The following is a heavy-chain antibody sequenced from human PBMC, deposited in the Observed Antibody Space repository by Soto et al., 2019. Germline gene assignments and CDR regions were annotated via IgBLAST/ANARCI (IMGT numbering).Heavy chain of an antibody. Sequence: PGGSLRFSCAASGFTFSTHAMSWFRQAPGKGLEWVSGISHSGISTYYADSVKGRFTFSRDNSNNTLYLQMNSLRVDDTAIYYCAKGSLGAGGYGSGPTCYFDYWGQGTLVTVSS. CDR1: GFTFSTHA. CDR2: ISHSGIST. J-gene: IGHJ4*02. D-gene: IGHD2-15*01. V-gene: IGHV3-23*01. CDR3: AKGSLGAGGYGSGPTCYFDY.